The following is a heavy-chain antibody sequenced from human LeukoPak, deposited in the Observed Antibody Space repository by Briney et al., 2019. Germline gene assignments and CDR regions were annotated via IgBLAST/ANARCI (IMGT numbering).Heavy chain of an antibody. Sequence: GASVKVSCKASGGTFSKYTISWVRQRPGHGLEWMGGITPLFGTANYAQKFQGRVTITADESASTAYMELSSLRAEDTAVYYCAKGSGSGSYYGLSNFDYWGQGTLVTVSS. CDR2: ITPLFGTA. V-gene: IGHV1-69*01. CDR1: GGTFSKYT. J-gene: IGHJ4*02. CDR3: AKGSGSGSYYGLSNFDY. D-gene: IGHD1-26*01.